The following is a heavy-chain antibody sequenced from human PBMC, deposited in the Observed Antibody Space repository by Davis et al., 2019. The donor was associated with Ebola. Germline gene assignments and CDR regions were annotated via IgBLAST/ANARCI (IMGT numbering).Heavy chain of an antibody. Sequence: GESLKISCAASGFTFSSYAMHWVRQAPGKGLEWVANIKQDGSEKYYVDSVKGRFTISRDNSKNTLYLQMNSLRAEDTAVYYCAKDPLGYKPRFDYWGQGTLVTVSS. CDR2: IKQDGSEK. CDR1: GFTFSSYA. D-gene: IGHD5-24*01. V-gene: IGHV3-7*03. CDR3: AKDPLGYKPRFDY. J-gene: IGHJ4*02.